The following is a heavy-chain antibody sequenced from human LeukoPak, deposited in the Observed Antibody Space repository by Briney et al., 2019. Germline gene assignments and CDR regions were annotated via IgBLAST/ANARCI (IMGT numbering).Heavy chain of an antibody. CDR1: GYTFTDYY. D-gene: IGHD4-17*01. CDR2: INPNSGGT. CDR3: ARDRGDYGDYLEFDY. J-gene: IGHJ4*02. Sequence: ASVKVSCKASGYTFTDYYMHWVRQAPGQGLEWMGWINPNSGGTNYAQKFQGRVTMTRDTSISTAYMELSRLRSDGTAVYYRARDRGDYGDYLEFDYWGQGTLVTVSS. V-gene: IGHV1-2*02.